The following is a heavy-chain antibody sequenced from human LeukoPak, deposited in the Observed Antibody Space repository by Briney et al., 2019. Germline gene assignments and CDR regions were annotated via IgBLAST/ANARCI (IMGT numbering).Heavy chain of an antibody. CDR2: IIPIFGTA. D-gene: IGHD3-16*02. CDR3: ARMSRNYVWGSYRPYHHPPFDY. V-gene: IGHV1-69*13. J-gene: IGHJ4*02. Sequence: VKVSFKASGGTFSSYANSWVRQAPGQGLEWMGGIIPIFGTANYAQKFQGRVTITADESTSTAYMELSSLRSEDTAVYYCARMSRNYVWGSYRPYHHPPFDYWGQGTLVTVSS. CDR1: GGTFSSYA.